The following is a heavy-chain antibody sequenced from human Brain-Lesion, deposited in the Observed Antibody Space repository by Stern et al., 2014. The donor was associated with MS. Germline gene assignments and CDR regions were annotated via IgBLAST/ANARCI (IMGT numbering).Heavy chain of an antibody. CDR3: AKWPHHIAVAGTRYFQH. D-gene: IGHD6-19*01. CDR1: GFSFSTYA. V-gene: IGHV3-23*04. Sequence: EVQLVQSGGGLEQPGGSLRLSCAASGFSFSTYAMSWVRQTPGKGLQWVSVISGGGGPTSYAASVTGRFTISRDNSKNTLYLQMDRLRADDTAVYYCAKWPHHIAVAGTRYFQHWGQGTLVTVSS. CDR2: ISGGGGPT. J-gene: IGHJ1*01.